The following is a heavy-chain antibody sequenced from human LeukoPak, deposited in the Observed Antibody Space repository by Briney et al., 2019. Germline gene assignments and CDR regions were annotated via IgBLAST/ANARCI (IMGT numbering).Heavy chain of an antibody. Sequence: GGSLRLSCAASGFTFSSSWMTWVRQAPGKGLEWVSSISSSSSYIYYADSVKGRFTISRDNAKNSLYLQMNSLRAEDTAVYYCASETIVVVVAATVHYMDVWGKGTTVTVSS. CDR3: ASETIVVVVAATVHYMDV. V-gene: IGHV3-21*01. CDR1: GFTFSSSW. J-gene: IGHJ6*03. D-gene: IGHD2-15*01. CDR2: ISSSSSYI.